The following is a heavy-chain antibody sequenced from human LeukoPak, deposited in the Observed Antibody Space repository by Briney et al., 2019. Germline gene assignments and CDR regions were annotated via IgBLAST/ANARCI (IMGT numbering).Heavy chain of an antibody. CDR2: IYHSGST. V-gene: IGHV4-4*02. CDR1: GGSISSGNW. CDR3: ARVSSGSYYLDS. Sequence: PSGTLSLTCAISGGSISSGNWWSWVRQPPGKGLEWIGEIYHSGSTNYSPSLKSRVTISVDKSKNQFSLKVTSVTAADTAVYYCARVSSGSYYLDSWGQGTLVTVSS. J-gene: IGHJ4*02. D-gene: IGHD1-26*01.